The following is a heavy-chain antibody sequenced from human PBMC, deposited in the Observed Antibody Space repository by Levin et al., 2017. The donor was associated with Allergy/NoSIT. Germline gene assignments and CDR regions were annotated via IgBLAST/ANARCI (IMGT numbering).Heavy chain of an antibody. Sequence: LSLTCAASGFTVSSNYMSWVRQAPGKGLEWVSVLYSDGSTHYADSVKGRFTISRDNSKNTLYLQMNSLRAEDTAMYYCASDSSGYWYFDLWGRGTLVTVSS. D-gene: IGHD3-22*01. CDR1: GFTVSSNY. CDR2: LYSDGST. CDR3: ASDSSGYWYFDL. V-gene: IGHV3-66*01. J-gene: IGHJ2*01.